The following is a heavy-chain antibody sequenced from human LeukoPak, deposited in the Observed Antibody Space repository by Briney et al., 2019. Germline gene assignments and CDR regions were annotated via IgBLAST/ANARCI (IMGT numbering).Heavy chain of an antibody. CDR3: ARDHPYGSGDYFDY. J-gene: IGHJ4*02. CDR1: GFTFSSYS. V-gene: IGHV3-30-3*01. D-gene: IGHD3-10*01. Sequence: GGSLRLSCTASGFTFSSYSLNWVRQAPGKGLEWVAVISYDGSNKYYADSVKGRFTISRDNSKNTLYLQMNSLRAEDTAVYYCARDHPYGSGDYFDYWGQGTLVTVSS. CDR2: ISYDGSNK.